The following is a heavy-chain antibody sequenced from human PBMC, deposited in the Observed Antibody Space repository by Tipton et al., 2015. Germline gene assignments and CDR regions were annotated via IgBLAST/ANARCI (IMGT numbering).Heavy chain of an antibody. CDR3: ARLASVGGPCHDTFDL. V-gene: IGHV4-39*01. CDR2: IYYSGNP. Sequence: LRLSCTVSGGSISIGGYYWVWIRQPPGKGLEWVGRIYYSGNPFYNPSLESRVNISVDTSKNQFSLKVNSVTAADTAIYYCARLASVGGPCHDTFDLWGQGRLVTVSS. D-gene: IGHD4-23*01. CDR1: GGSISIGGYY. J-gene: IGHJ3*01.